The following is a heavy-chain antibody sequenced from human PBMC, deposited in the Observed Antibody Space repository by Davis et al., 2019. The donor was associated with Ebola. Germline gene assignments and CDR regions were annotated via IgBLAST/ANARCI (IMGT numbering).Heavy chain of an antibody. CDR2: IYYSGST. J-gene: IGHJ6*02. V-gene: IGHV4-59*01. CDR3: ARDPLIAAGDYYYYYGMDV. Sequence: SETLSLTCTVSGGSISSYYWSWIRQPPGKGLEWIGYIYYSGSTNYNPSLKSRVTISVDTSKNQFSLKLSSVTAADTAVYYCARDPLIAAGDYYYYYGMDVWGQGTTVTVSS. D-gene: IGHD6-13*01. CDR1: GGSISSYY.